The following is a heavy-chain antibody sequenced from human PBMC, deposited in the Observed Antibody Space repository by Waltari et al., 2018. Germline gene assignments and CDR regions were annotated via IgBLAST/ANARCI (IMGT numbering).Heavy chain of an antibody. J-gene: IGHJ3*02. D-gene: IGHD5-18*01. CDR2: ITYDGKKT. CDR3: ASLRGYSFGTDGGEAFDI. Sequence: VQLVQSGGGVVQPGRSLRLSCAASGFPFKKSALTWVSQAPGKGLEWVAVITYDGKKTYYADSMKGRLTISRDNSKDRLYLQLNSLRRDDSGVYYCASLRGYSFGTDGGEAFDIWGQGTMVTVSS. CDR1: GFPFKKSA. V-gene: IGHV3-30*01.